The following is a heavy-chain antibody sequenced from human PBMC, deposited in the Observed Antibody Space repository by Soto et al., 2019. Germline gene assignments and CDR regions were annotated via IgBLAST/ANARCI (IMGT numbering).Heavy chain of an antibody. D-gene: IGHD3-3*01. V-gene: IGHV3-74*01. CDR1: GFTFSSYW. Sequence: EVQLVESGGGLVQPGGSLRLSCAASGFTFSSYWMHWVRQAPGKGLVWVSRINSDGSSTSYADSVKGRFTISRDNAKNTRYLQMNIMRAEDTVVYYCAILRFLEWLPPGDYWGQGALVTVSS. CDR2: INSDGSST. CDR3: AILRFLEWLPPGDY. J-gene: IGHJ4*02.